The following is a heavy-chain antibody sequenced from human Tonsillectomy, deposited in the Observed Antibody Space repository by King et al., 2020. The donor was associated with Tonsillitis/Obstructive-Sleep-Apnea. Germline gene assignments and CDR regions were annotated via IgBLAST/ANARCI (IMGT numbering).Heavy chain of an antibody. V-gene: IGHV2-26*01. CDR3: ARMTLYSSTYYEGYFDY. D-gene: IGHD6-13*01. J-gene: IGHJ4*02. Sequence: VTLKESGPVLVKPTETLTLTCTVSGFSLSNAGMGVSWIRQPPGKALEWLAHIFPNDEKSYSASLKSRLTISKDTSKSQVVLTMTNMDPVATATYYCARMTLYSSTYYEGYFDYWGQGTLVTVSS. CDR2: IFPNDEK. CDR1: GFSLSNAGMG.